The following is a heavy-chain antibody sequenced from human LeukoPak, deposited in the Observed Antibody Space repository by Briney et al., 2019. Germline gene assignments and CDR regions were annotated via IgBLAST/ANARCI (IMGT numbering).Heavy chain of an antibody. J-gene: IGHJ4*02. CDR1: GFTFSSYS. CDR2: ISSSSSYI. V-gene: IGHV3-21*01. Sequence: GGSLRLSCAASGFTFSSYSMNWVRQAPGKGLEWVSSISSSSSYIYYADSVKGRFTISRDNAKNSLYLQMNSLRAEDTAVYYCARGDDTSGYFYCYFDYWGQGTLVTVSS. D-gene: IGHD3-22*01. CDR3: ARGDDTSGYFYCYFDY.